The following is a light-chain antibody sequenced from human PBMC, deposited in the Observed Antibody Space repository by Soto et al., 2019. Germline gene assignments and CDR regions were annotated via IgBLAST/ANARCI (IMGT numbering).Light chain of an antibody. V-gene: IGKV1-6*01. CDR2: AAS. J-gene: IGKJ2*01. CDR3: LQDYNYPYT. Sequence: AIQMTQSPSSLSASVGDRVTITCRASQGIKNDVGWYQQKPGKAPKLLIYAASSLQSGVPPRFSGSGSGKDFTLTISSLQPEDFATYYCLQDYNYPYTFGQGTKLEIK. CDR1: QGIKND.